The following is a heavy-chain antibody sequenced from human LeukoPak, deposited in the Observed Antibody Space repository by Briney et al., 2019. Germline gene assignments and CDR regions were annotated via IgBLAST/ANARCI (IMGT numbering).Heavy chain of an antibody. D-gene: IGHD3-9*01. CDR3: QKTAYDILTGYPNGMDV. CDR1: GYSFTSYW. Sequence: GESLRISCKGSGYSFTSYWISWVRQMPGKGLEWMGRIDPSDSYTNYSPSFQGHVTISADKSISTAYLQWSSLKASDTVMYYWQKTAYDILTGYPNGMDVWGKGTTVTVSS. J-gene: IGHJ6*04. CDR2: IDPSDSYT. V-gene: IGHV5-10-1*01.